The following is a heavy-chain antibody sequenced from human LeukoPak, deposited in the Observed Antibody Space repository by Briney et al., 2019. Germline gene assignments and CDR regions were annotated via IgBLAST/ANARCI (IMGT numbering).Heavy chain of an antibody. Sequence: PSETLSLACAVYGGSLSGYYWSWIRQPPGKGLEWIGEINHSGSTNYNPSLKSRVTIAVDKSKNQFSLKLSSVTAADTAVYYCARASHDYGDYSHFDYWGQGTLVTVSS. CDR1: GGSLSGYY. D-gene: IGHD4-17*01. J-gene: IGHJ4*02. V-gene: IGHV4-34*01. CDR2: INHSGST. CDR3: ARASHDYGDYSHFDY.